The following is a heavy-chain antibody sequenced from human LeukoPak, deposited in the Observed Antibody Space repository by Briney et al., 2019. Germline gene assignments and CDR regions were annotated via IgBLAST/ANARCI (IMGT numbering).Heavy chain of an antibody. CDR2: TSAYNGNT. J-gene: IGHJ6*03. CDR1: GYTFTSYG. CDR3: ARGPRYAVGYYYYMDV. D-gene: IGHD4-23*01. Sequence: ASVKVSCKASGYTFTSYGISWVRQAPGQGLEWMGWTSAYNGNTNYAQKLQGRVTMTTDTSTSTAYMELRSLRSDDTAVYYCARGPRYAVGYYYYMDVWGKGTTVTISS. V-gene: IGHV1-18*01.